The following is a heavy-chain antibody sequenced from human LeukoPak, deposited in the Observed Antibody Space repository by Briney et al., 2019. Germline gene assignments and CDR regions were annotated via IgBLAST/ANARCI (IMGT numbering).Heavy chain of an antibody. CDR2: INPSGGST. D-gene: IGHD2-15*01. CDR1: GYTFTSYY. J-gene: IGHJ4*02. CDR3: ARDWGTCSGGSCSRFAGY. V-gene: IGHV1-46*01. Sequence: VASVKVSCKASGYTFTSYYMHWVRQAPGQGLEWMGIINPSGGSTSYAQKFQGRVTMTRDTSTSTVYMELSSLRSEDTAVYYCARDWGTCSGGSCSRFAGYWGQGTLVTVSS.